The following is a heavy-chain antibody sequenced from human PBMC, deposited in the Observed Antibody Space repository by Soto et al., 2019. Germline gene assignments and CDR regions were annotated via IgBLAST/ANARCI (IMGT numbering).Heavy chain of an antibody. D-gene: IGHD5-12*01. CDR3: ASQSSEWLLFAS. CDR2: ISSSSSTI. V-gene: IGHV3-48*01. J-gene: IGHJ4*02. CDR1: GFTFSSYS. Sequence: EVQLVESGGGLVQPGGSLRLSCAASGFTFSSYSMNWVRQAPGKGLEWASYISSSSSTIYYADSVKGRFTISRDNAKNSLYLQMNSPRAEDTAVYYCASQSSEWLLFASWGQGTLVTVSS.